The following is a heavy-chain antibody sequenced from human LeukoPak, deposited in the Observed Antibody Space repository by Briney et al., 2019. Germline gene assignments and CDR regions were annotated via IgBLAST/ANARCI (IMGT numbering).Heavy chain of an antibody. J-gene: IGHJ4*02. V-gene: IGHV3-64D*09. CDR3: VKGSEGYSGSKSDY. D-gene: IGHD3-22*01. CDR2: TSGNGGST. CDR1: GFTFSSYA. Sequence: GGSLRLSCSASGFTFSSYAMHWVRQAPGKGLDYVSTTSGNGGSTYYADSVKGRFTISRDNSKNTLYLQMSSLRAEDTAVYYCVKGSEGYSGSKSDYWGQGTLVTVSS.